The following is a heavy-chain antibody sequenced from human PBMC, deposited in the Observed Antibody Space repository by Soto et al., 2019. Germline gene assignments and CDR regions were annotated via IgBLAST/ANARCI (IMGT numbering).Heavy chain of an antibody. J-gene: IGHJ4*02. CDR3: ARGEDWGCSGGTSCFDY. CDR1: GYTFTSYG. D-gene: IGHD2-15*01. CDR2: ISAYNGNT. Sequence: QVQLVQSGAEVKKPGASVKVSCKASGYTFTSYGISWVRQAPGQGLEWMGGISAYNGNTSYAQKLQGRVTMTTDTSTGTAYMEQRSLRSDDTAVFYCARGEDWGCSGGTSCFDYGGQGTLITVPP. V-gene: IGHV1-18*01.